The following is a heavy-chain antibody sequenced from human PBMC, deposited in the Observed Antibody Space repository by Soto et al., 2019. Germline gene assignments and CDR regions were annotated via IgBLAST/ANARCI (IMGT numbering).Heavy chain of an antibody. D-gene: IGHD6-19*01. CDR2: ISYDGSNR. Sequence: GGSLRLSCAASGFTFSSYGMHWVRQAPGKGLEWVAVISYDGSNRYYADSVKGRFTISRDNSKNTLYLQMNSLRAEDTAVYYCAKDLYSSGWYYFDYWGQGTLVTVSS. J-gene: IGHJ4*02. V-gene: IGHV3-30*18. CDR3: AKDLYSSGWYYFDY. CDR1: GFTFSSYG.